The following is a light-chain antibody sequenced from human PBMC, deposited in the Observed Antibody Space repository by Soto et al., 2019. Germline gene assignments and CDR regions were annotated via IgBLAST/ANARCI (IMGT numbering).Light chain of an antibody. CDR1: QSVSSY. CDR2: DDS. V-gene: IGKV3-11*01. CDR3: QQGSNWGIS. J-gene: IGKJ5*01. Sequence: EIVLTQSPATLSLSPGERATLSCRASQSVSSYLPWYQQKHGQAPRLLIYDDSNRATGIPARFSGGGSATDFTLTISSLEPDDFAVDYCQQGSNWGISFGQGTRLEIK.